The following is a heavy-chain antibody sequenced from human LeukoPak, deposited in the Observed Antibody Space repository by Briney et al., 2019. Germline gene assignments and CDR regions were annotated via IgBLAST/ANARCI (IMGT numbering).Heavy chain of an antibody. D-gene: IGHD5-18*01. J-gene: IGHJ4*02. CDR2: IRYDGSNK. V-gene: IGHV3-30*02. CDR1: GFTFSSYG. CDR3: AKDGYSYGYIFKRRLGYFDY. Sequence: PGGSLRLSCAASGFTFSSYGMHWVRQAPGKGLEWVAFIRYDGSNKYYADSVKGRFTISRDNSKNTLYLQMNSLRAEDTAVYYCAKDGYSYGYIFKRRLGYFDYWGQGTLVTVSS.